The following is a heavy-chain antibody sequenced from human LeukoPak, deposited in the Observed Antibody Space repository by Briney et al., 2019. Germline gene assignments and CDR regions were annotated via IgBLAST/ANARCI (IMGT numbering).Heavy chain of an antibody. CDR1: GGSISSSSYY. CDR2: IYYSGST. J-gene: IGHJ2*01. V-gene: IGHV4-39*07. Sequence: SETLSLTCTVSGGSISSSSYYWGWIRQPPGKGLEWIGSIYYSGSTYYNPSLKSRVTISVDTSKNQFSLKLSSVTAADTAVYYCARVGDTAMYWYFDLWGRGTLVTVSS. D-gene: IGHD5-18*01. CDR3: ARVGDTAMYWYFDL.